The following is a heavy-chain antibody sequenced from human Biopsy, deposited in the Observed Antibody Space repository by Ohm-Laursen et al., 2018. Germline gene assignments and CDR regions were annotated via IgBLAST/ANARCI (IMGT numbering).Heavy chain of an antibody. J-gene: IGHJ3*02. CDR2: IYYSGIT. V-gene: IGHV4-59*08. Sequence: SETLSLTCTVSGGSISSYYWSWIRQPPGKGLEWIGNIYYSGITNYNPSLKSRVSISVDTSKNQFSLKPSSVTAADTAVYYCARHGDFYYDSNIVIGALDIWGQGTMVTVSS. D-gene: IGHD3-22*01. CDR1: GGSISSYY. CDR3: ARHGDFYYDSNIVIGALDI.